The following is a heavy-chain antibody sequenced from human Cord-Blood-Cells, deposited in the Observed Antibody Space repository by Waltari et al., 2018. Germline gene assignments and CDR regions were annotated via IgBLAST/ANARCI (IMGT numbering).Heavy chain of an antibody. Sequence: QLQLQESGPGLVKPSETLSLTCTVSGGSISSSSYYWGWIRQPPGKGLEWIGSIYYSGRTYYNPSLKSRVTISVDTSKNQFSLKLSSVTAADTAVYYCARRVGYCSSTSCYDAFDIWGQGTMVTVSS. CDR3: ARRVGYCSSTSCYDAFDI. V-gene: IGHV4-39*01. CDR1: GGSISSSSYY. J-gene: IGHJ3*02. D-gene: IGHD2-2*01. CDR2: IYYSGRT.